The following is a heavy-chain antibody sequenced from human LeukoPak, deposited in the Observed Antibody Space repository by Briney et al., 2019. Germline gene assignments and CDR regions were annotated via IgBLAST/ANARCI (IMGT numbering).Heavy chain of an antibody. CDR1: GGSFSGYY. CDR3: ARVGGGYSGYGYGGWFDP. J-gene: IGHJ5*02. Sequence: PSETLSLTCAVYGGSFSGYYWSWIRQPPGKGLEWIGEINHSGSTNYNPSLKSRVTISVDTSKNQFSLKLSSVTAADTAVYYCARVGGGYSGYGYGGWFDPWGQGTLVTVSS. D-gene: IGHD5-12*01. V-gene: IGHV4-34*01. CDR2: INHSGST.